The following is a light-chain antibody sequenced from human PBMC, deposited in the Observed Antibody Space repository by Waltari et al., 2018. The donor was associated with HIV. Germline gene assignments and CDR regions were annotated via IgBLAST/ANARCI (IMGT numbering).Light chain of an antibody. CDR3: CPYAGSSTLEV. V-gene: IGLV2-23*01. Sequence: QSALTQPASVSGSPGQSITISCTGTSSDVGSYNLVSWYQQHPGKAPKLMIYEGSKRPSGVSNRFAGSKSGNTASLTISGLQAEDEADYYCCPYAGSSTLEVFGGGTKLTVL. CDR2: EGS. CDR1: SSDVGSYNL. J-gene: IGLJ2*01.